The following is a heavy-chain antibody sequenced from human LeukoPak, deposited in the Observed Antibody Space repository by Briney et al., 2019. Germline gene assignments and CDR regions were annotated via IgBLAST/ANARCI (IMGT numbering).Heavy chain of an antibody. J-gene: IGHJ4*02. CDR1: GFTFSSYG. CDR2: IWYGGSNK. D-gene: IGHD2-2*01. Sequence: GGSLRLSCAASGFTFSSYGMHWVRQAPGKGLEWVAVIWYGGSNKYYADSVKGRFTISRDNSKNTLYLQMNSLRAGDTAVYYCAKDHCSSTSCYYFDYWGQGTLVTVSS. V-gene: IGHV3-30*02. CDR3: AKDHCSSTSCYYFDY.